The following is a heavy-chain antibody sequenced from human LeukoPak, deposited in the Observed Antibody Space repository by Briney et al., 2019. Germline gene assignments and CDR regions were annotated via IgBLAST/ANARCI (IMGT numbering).Heavy chain of an antibody. CDR3: ARSTRVAGLGGMVRGVFPQNYYYYYMDV. CDR1: GFTFDDYA. V-gene: IGHV4-59*01. D-gene: IGHD3-10*01. CDR2: IYYSGST. J-gene: IGHJ6*03. Sequence: PGGSLRLSCAASGFTFDDYAMHWVRQAPGKGLEWIGYIYYSGSTNYNPSLKSRVTISVDTSKNQFSLKLSSVTAADTAVYYCARSTRVAGLGGMVRGVFPQNYYYYYMDVWGKGTTVTISS.